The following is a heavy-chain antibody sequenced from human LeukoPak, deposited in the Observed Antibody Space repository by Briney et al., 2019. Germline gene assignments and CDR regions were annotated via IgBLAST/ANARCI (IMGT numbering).Heavy chain of an antibody. D-gene: IGHD3-10*01. CDR2: ISGSGGST. CDR3: AKEIMVRGVFPFDY. CDR1: GFTFSSYA. V-gene: IGHV3-23*01. Sequence: PGGSLRLSCAASGFTFSSYAMSWVRQAPGKGLEWVSAISGSGGSTYYADPVKRRITNSGDNSKNALYLQMNSVSAEHTAVYYCAKEIMVRGVFPFDYWGQGTLVSVAS. J-gene: IGHJ4*02.